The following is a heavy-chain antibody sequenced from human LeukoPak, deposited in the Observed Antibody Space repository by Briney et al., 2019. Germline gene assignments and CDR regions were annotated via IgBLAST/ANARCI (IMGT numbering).Heavy chain of an antibody. Sequence: PSETLSLTCTVSGGSISSYCWSWIRQPPGKGLEWIGNISYRGSTNYNPSLKSRVTISVDTSKNQFSLKLTSVTAADTAVYYCARRGVPDAFDIWGQGTMVTVSS. J-gene: IGHJ3*02. V-gene: IGHV4-59*08. D-gene: IGHD3-16*01. CDR1: GGSISSYC. CDR2: ISYRGST. CDR3: ARRGVPDAFDI.